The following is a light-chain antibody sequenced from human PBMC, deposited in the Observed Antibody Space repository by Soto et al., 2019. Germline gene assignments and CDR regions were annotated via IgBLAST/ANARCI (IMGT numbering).Light chain of an antibody. V-gene: IGLV2-14*01. J-gene: IGLJ1*01. CDR3: SSYTSSSTLSYV. Sequence: QSAGSRAASVSRSPGQSITISCTGTSSDVGGYNYVSWYQQHPGKAPKLMIYDVSNRPSGVSNRFSGSKSGNTASLTISGLQAEDEADYYCSSYTSSSTLSYVFGTGTKVTVL. CDR2: DVS. CDR1: SSDVGGYNY.